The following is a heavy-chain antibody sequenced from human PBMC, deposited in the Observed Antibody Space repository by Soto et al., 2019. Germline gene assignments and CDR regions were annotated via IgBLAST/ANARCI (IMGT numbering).Heavy chain of an antibody. D-gene: IGHD3-10*01. J-gene: IGHJ6*04. CDR3: APTFALWGASHGMDV. V-gene: IGHV2-5*02. Sequence: QITLKESGPTLVKPTQTLTLTCTFSGFSLSTSGVGVGWIRQPPGKALEWLALMYWDDDKRYSPFLKTRLTIXXDXAXTQVVLKMTNMDPVETAKYYRAPTFALWGASHGMDVWGKGTTVTVYS. CDR2: MYWDDDK. CDR1: GFSLSTSGVG.